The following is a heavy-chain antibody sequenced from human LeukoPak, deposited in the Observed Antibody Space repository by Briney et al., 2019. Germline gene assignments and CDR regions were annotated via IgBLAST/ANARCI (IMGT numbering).Heavy chain of an antibody. CDR2: MSGDTLST. J-gene: IGHJ4*02. CDR1: GFTFRDYA. V-gene: IGHV3-23*01. Sequence: GGSLRLSCVASGFTFRDYAMSWVRQAPGKGLEWVSTMSGDTLSTWYADSVKGRFTITRDNSKNTVYLQMNSLRAEDTAVYYCAKIRFKDDYFDYWGQGTLVTVSS. D-gene: IGHD4-17*01. CDR3: AKIRFKDDYFDY.